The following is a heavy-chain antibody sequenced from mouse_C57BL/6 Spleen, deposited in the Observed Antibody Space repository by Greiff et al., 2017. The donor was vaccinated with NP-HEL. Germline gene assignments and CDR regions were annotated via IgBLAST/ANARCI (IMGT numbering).Heavy chain of an antibody. Sequence: EVKLMESGGGLVKPGGSLKLSCAASGFTFSDYGMHWVRQAPEKGLEWVAYISSGSSTIYYADTVKGRFTISRDTAKNTLFLQMTSLRSEDTAMYYCARGGTGWYFDVWGTGTTVTVSS. CDR1: GFTFSDYG. V-gene: IGHV5-17*01. CDR2: ISSGSSTI. J-gene: IGHJ1*03. CDR3: ARGGTGWYFDV. D-gene: IGHD4-1*01.